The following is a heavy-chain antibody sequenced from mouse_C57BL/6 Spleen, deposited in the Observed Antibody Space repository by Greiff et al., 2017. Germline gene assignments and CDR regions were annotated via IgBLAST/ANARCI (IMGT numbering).Heavy chain of an antibody. J-gene: IGHJ2*01. CDR1: GFTFSDYY. Sequence: EVMLVESGGGLVQPGGSLKLSCAASGFTFSDYYMYWVRQTPEKRLEWVAYISNGGGSTYYPDTVKGRFTISRDNAKNTLYLQMSRLKSEDTAMYYCARHLYLDYWGQGTTLTVSS. V-gene: IGHV5-12*01. CDR3: ARHLYLDY. CDR2: ISNGGGST.